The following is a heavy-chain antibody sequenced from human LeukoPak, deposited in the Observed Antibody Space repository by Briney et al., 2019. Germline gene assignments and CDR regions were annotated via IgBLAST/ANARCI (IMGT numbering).Heavy chain of an antibody. CDR1: GGSLTTSSYY. V-gene: IGHV4-39*01. CDR3: ARHGGTRVTLVEVYYFDY. CDR2: IYYTGGT. J-gene: IGHJ4*02. D-gene: IGHD4-11*01. Sequence: SETLSLTCSVYGGSLTTSSYYWGWIRQPPETGLEWIGSIYYTGGTHYSPSLKSRVTMSVDTSKNQFSLKLSSVTAADTAVYYCARHGGTRVTLVEVYYFDYWGQGTLVTVSS.